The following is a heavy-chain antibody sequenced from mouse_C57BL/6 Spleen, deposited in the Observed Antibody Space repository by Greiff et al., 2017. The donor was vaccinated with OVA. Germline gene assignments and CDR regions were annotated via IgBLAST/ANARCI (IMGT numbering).Heavy chain of an antibody. V-gene: IGHV1-55*01. J-gene: IGHJ2*01. CDR3: ARYYGSSLCFDY. CDR1: GYTFTSYW. Sequence: QVQLQQPGAELVKPGASVKMSCKASGYTFTSYWITWVKQRPGQGLEWIGDIYPGSGSTNYNEKFKSKATLTVDTSSSTAYMQLSRLTSDDSAVYYCARYYGSSLCFDYWGQGTTLTVSS. CDR2: IYPGSGST. D-gene: IGHD1-1*01.